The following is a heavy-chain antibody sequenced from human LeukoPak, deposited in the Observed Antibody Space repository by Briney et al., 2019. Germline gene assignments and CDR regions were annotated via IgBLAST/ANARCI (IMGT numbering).Heavy chain of an antibody. CDR3: ARDADLGTTITGGFDI. D-gene: IGHD5-24*01. CDR1: GFIFDDYA. J-gene: IGHJ3*02. Sequence: GGSLRLSCAASGFIFDDYAMHWVRQAPGKGLEWVSGISLNGGTKGYADSVKGRFTISRDNAKNSLYLQMNRLRAEDTAVYYCARDADLGTTITGGFDIWGQGTKVTVSS. CDR2: ISLNGGTK. V-gene: IGHV3-9*01.